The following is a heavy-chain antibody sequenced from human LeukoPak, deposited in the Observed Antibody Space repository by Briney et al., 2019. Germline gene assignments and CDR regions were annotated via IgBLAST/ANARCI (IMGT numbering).Heavy chain of an antibody. D-gene: IGHD6-19*01. CDR2: ISYTGST. J-gene: IGHJ1*01. CDR1: DDSMSSYY. CDR3: ARGLGR. Sequence: SETLSLTCTVSDDSMSSYYCSWIRQLPGKGLEWIGYISYTGSTSYNPSLKSRVTISVDWSKSQFSLRLTSVTAADTAVYYCARGLGRWGQGTLVTVSS. V-gene: IGHV4-59*01.